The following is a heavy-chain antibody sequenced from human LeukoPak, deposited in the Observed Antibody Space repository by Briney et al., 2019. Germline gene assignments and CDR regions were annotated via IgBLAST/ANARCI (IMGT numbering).Heavy chain of an antibody. Sequence: GGSLRLSCAASGFTFSSHGMHWVRQAPGKGLEWVAFIRYDGSNKYYADSVKGRFTISRDNSKNTLYLQMNSLRAEDTAVYYCAKDTPAMVRGVIGDYNWFDPWGQGTLVTVSS. J-gene: IGHJ5*02. CDR1: GFTFSSHG. CDR3: AKDTPAMVRGVIGDYNWFDP. D-gene: IGHD3-10*01. V-gene: IGHV3-30*02. CDR2: IRYDGSNK.